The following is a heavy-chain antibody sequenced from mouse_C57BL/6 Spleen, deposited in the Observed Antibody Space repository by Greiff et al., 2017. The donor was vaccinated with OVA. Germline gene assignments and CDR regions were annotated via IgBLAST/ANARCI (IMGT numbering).Heavy chain of an antibody. Sequence: QVQLQQSGPGLVQPSQSLSITCTVSGFSLTSYGVHWVRQSPGKGLEWLGVIWSGGSTDSNAAFISRLSISKDNSKSQVFFKMNSLQADDTAIYYCARDPSMDYWGQGTSVTVSS. CDR3: ARDPSMDY. CDR2: IWSGGST. J-gene: IGHJ4*01. CDR1: GFSLTSYG. V-gene: IGHV2-2*01.